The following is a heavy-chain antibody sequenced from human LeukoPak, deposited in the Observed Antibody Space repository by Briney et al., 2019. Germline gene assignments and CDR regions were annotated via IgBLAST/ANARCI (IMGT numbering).Heavy chain of an antibody. CDR1: GYTFTGYY. D-gene: IGHD3-3*01. J-gene: IGHJ4*02. Sequence: ASVKVSCKASGYTFTGYYMHWVRQAPGQGLEWMGWINPNSGGTNYAQKFQGRVTMTRDTSISTAYMELSRLRSDDTAVYYCARALLYYDFWSGYNPESGPLDYWGQGTLVTVSS. CDR2: INPNSGGT. CDR3: ARALLYYDFWSGYNPESGPLDY. V-gene: IGHV1-2*02.